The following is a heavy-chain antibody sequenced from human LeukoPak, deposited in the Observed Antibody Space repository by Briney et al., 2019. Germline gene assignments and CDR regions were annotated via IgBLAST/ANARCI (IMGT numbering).Heavy chain of an antibody. Sequence: KPSETLSLTCTVSGGSISSYYWSWIRQPPGKGLEWIGYIYYSGSTNYNPSLKSRVTISVDTSKNQFSLKLSSVTAADTAVYYCARHDQYYYGSGSYYSGGFDYWGQGTLVTVSS. CDR2: IYYSGST. CDR3: ARHDQYYYGSGSYYSGGFDY. CDR1: GGSISSYY. J-gene: IGHJ4*02. V-gene: IGHV4-59*08. D-gene: IGHD3-10*01.